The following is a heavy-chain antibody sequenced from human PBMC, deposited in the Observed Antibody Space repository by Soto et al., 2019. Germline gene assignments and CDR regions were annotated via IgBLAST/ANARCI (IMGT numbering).Heavy chain of an antibody. Sequence: GGSLRLSCAASGFTFSNYSMNWVRQAPGKGLEWVSYISSRSKTMNYADSVKGRFTISRDNAKNSLYLQMNSLRAEDTAVYYCARDLLDGMDVWGQGTTVTVSS. CDR3: ARDLLDGMDV. CDR2: ISSRSKTM. J-gene: IGHJ6*02. CDR1: GFTFSNYS. D-gene: IGHD3-10*01. V-gene: IGHV3-48*04.